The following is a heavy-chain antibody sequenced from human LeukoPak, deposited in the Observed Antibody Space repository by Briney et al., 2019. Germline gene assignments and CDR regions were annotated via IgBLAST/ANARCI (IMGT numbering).Heavy chain of an antibody. D-gene: IGHD6-6*01. CDR3: ARDQTYSSSFMDV. J-gene: IGHJ6*03. CDR1: GFTFRSFG. CDR2: ISSSSSYI. V-gene: IGHV3-21*01. Sequence: GGSLRLSCAASGFTFRSFGMHWVRQAPGKGLEWVSSISSSSSYIYYADSVKGRFTISRDNAKNSLYLQMNSLRAEDTAVYYCARDQTYSSSFMDVWGKGTTVTVSS.